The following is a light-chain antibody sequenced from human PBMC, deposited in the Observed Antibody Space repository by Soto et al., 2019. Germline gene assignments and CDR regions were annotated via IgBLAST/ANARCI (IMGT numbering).Light chain of an antibody. CDR1: QSITRS. Sequence: DIQMTQSPSTLSASVGDRVTITCRASQSITRSLAWYQQKPGKAPNLLIFDASILEGGVPSRFSGSGFGTEFTLTITNLHPADFATYYCQQYSDFLISFGPGTTVDFK. CDR2: DAS. CDR3: QQYSDFLIS. V-gene: IGKV1-5*01. J-gene: IGKJ3*01.